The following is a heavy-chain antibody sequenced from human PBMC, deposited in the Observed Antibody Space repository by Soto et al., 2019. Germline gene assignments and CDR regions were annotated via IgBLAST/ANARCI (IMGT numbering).Heavy chain of an antibody. CDR2: ISYDGSNK. CDR3: ASSLYSSSWYGRNGMDV. Sequence: GGSLRLSCAASGFTFSSYGMHWVRQAPGKGLEWVAVISYDGSNKYYADSVKGRFTISRDNSKNTLYLQMNSLRAEDTAVYYCASSLYSSSWYGRNGMDVWGQGTTVTVSS. CDR1: GFTFSSYG. V-gene: IGHV3-30*03. D-gene: IGHD6-13*01. J-gene: IGHJ6*02.